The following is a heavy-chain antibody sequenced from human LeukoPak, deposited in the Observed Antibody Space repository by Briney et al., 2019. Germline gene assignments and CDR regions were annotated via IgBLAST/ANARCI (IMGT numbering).Heavy chain of an antibody. J-gene: IGHJ4*02. CDR1: GFTFSSYG. V-gene: IGHV3-33*01. Sequence: PGRSLRLSCAASGFTFSSYGIHWVRQAPGKGLEWVAVIWYDGSNKYYADSVKGRFTISRDNSKNTLYLQMNSLRAEDTAVYYCARGQSSSWPFDYWGQGTLVTVSS. CDR2: IWYDGSNK. D-gene: IGHD6-13*01. CDR3: ARGQSSSWPFDY.